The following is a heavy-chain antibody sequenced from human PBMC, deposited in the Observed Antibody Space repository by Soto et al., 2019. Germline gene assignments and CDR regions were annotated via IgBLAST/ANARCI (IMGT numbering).Heavy chain of an antibody. Sequence: ASVKVSCKASGGTFSSYAISWVRQAPGQGLEWMGGIIPIFGTANYAQKFQGRVTITADESTSTAYMELSSLRSEDTAVYYCARGMGQYSSSSHGAFDIWGQGTMVTVSS. CDR1: GGTFSSYA. D-gene: IGHD6-6*01. J-gene: IGHJ3*02. V-gene: IGHV1-69*13. CDR2: IIPIFGTA. CDR3: ARGMGQYSSSSHGAFDI.